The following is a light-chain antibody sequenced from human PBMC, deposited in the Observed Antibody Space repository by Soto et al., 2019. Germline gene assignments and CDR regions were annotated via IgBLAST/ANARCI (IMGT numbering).Light chain of an antibody. CDR2: DAS. CDR1: QSVISY. J-gene: IGKJ4*01. V-gene: IGKV3-11*01. Sequence: EIVLTQSPATLSLSPGERATLSCRASQSVISYLAWYQKKHGKAPRLLIYDASNRATGIPARFSSSGSGTDFTLTISSLEPEDFAVYYCQQRSNWHPLTFGGGTKVEIK. CDR3: QQRSNWHPLT.